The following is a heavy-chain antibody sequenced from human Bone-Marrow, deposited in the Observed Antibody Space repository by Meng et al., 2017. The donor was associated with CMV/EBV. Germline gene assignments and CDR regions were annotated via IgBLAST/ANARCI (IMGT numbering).Heavy chain of an antibody. Sequence: ETLSLTCAASGFTVSSNYMSWVRQAPGKGLEWVSVIYSGGSTYYADSVKGRFTISRDNSKNTLYLQMNSLRAEDTAVYYCARGYSSSSFDDWGQGTLVTVSS. V-gene: IGHV3-53*01. CDR1: GFTVSSNY. CDR2: IYSGGST. CDR3: ARGYSSSSFDD. J-gene: IGHJ4*02. D-gene: IGHD6-6*01.